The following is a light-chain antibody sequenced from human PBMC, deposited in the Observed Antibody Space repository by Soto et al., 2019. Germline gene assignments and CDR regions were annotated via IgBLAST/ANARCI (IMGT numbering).Light chain of an antibody. V-gene: IGKV3-11*01. CDR3: QQRSTSPPEIT. CDR2: DTS. J-gene: IGKJ5*01. CDR1: QSVSIY. Sequence: KKSAAALSFIKGERATLSCRAIQSVSIYLDWYQQKPGQAPRLLIYDTSNRATGIPARFSGSGSGTGFTLTISSLEPEDFAVYYCQQRSTSPPEITFGQGRLLEIK.